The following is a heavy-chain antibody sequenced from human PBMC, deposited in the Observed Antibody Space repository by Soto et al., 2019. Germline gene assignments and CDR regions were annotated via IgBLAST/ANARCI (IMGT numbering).Heavy chain of an antibody. CDR2: ISSSSSTI. V-gene: IGHV3-48*02. CDR1: GFTFSSYS. Sequence: EVQLVESGGGLVQPGGSLRLSCAASGFTFSSYSMNWVRQAPGKGLEWVSYISSSSSTIYYADSVKGRFTISRDNAKNSLYLQMNSLIDEDTAVYYCASWSGNFDYWGQGTLVTVSS. D-gene: IGHD3-3*01. CDR3: ASWSGNFDY. J-gene: IGHJ4*02.